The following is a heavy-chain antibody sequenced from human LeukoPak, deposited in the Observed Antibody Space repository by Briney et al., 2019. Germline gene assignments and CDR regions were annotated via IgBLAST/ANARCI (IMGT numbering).Heavy chain of an antibody. J-gene: IGHJ4*02. V-gene: IGHV3-23*05. CDR2: INFNGVNT. CDR3: AGGFGNRVLFDC. Sequence: GGSLRLSCAASGFTFSDYGMSWVRQVPGRGLEWVSTINFNGVNTHYADSLEGRFTISRDNSKSTLYLQMNSLRVEDTAVYFCAGGFGNRVLFDCWGEGALVTVSS. D-gene: IGHD3-3*01. CDR1: GFTFSDYG.